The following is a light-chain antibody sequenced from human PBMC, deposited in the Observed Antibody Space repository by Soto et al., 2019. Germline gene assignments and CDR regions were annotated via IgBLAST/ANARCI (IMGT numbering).Light chain of an antibody. CDR2: EVS. J-gene: IGLJ2*01. CDR3: SSYAGSSNHVV. CDR1: SSDVGAYNY. V-gene: IGLV2-8*01. Sequence: QSALTQPPSASGSPGQSVTISCTGTSSDVGAYNYVTWYQQHPGKAPKFIIYEVSKRPSGVPDRFSGSKSGNTASLTVSGLQAEDEDDYYCSSYAGSSNHVVFGGGTKLTVL.